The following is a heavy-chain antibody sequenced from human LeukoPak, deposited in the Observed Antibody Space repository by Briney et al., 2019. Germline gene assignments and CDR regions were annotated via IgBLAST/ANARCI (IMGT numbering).Heavy chain of an antibody. CDR1: GGSISSSSYY. Sequence: PSGTLSLTCTVSGGSISSSSYYWGWLRQPPGKGLEWIGSIYYSGSTYYNPSLKSRVTISVDTSKNQFSLKLSSVTAADTAVYYCASWGYSYGPDAFDIWGQGTMVTVSS. V-gene: IGHV4-39*01. D-gene: IGHD5-18*01. CDR2: IYYSGST. J-gene: IGHJ3*02. CDR3: ASWGYSYGPDAFDI.